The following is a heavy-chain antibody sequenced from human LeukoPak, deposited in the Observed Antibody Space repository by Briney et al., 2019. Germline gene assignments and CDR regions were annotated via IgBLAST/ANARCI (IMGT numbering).Heavy chain of an antibody. J-gene: IGHJ5*02. D-gene: IGHD3-9*01. V-gene: IGHV1-46*01. CDR2: INPSGGNT. CDR3: ARDRDYDILTGFPQSHNWFDP. Sequence: ASVEVSCKASGYTFTSYYMHWVRQAPGQGLEWMGIINPSGGNTNYAQKLQGRVTMTRDISTSTVYMELSSLRAEDTAVYYCARDRDYDILTGFPQSHNWFDPWGQGTLVTVSS. CDR1: GYTFTSYY.